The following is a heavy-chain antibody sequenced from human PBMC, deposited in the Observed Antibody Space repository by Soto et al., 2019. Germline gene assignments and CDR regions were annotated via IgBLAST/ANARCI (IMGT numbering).Heavy chain of an antibody. CDR3: ARAAYGEYWFDP. CDR2: INGDGRTT. Sequence: EVQLVESGGGVVPPRGSLRLSCAASGFTFSAYWMHWVRQAPGKGLMWVSRINGDGRTTSYADSVKGRFTISRENAKNTLYLQMNSLRAEDTAVYYCARAAYGEYWFDPWGQGTLVTVSS. D-gene: IGHD4-17*01. J-gene: IGHJ5*02. V-gene: IGHV3-74*01. CDR1: GFTFSAYW.